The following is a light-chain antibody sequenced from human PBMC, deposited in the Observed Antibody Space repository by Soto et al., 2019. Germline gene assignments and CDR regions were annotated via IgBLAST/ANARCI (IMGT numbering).Light chain of an antibody. CDR1: SGHSSYA. J-gene: IGLJ2*01. Sequence: QPVLTQSPSASASLGASVKLTCTLSSGHSSYAIAWHQQQSEKGPRYLMKVNRDGSHSKGDGIPDRFSGSSSGAERYLTISSLQSEDEADYYCQTWGTGINVVFGGGTKLTVL. CDR3: QTWGTGINVV. V-gene: IGLV4-69*01. CDR2: VNRDGSH.